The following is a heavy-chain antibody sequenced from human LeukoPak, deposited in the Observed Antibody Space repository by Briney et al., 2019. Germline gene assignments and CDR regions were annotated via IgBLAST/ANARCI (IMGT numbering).Heavy chain of an antibody. J-gene: IGHJ5*02. Sequence: SETLSLTCTVAGGSIRSGSYYWVWIRQPPGKGLEWIGSMYYSGSTYYNLSLKSRVTISVDTSKNQFSLKLSSVTAADTAVYYCARQGGSPDWFDPWGQGTLVTVSS. V-gene: IGHV4-39*01. CDR2: MYYSGST. CDR1: GGSIRSGSYY. D-gene: IGHD1-26*01. CDR3: ARQGGSPDWFDP.